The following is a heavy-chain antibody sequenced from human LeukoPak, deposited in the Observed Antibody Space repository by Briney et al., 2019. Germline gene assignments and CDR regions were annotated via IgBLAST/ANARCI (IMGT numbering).Heavy chain of an antibody. Sequence: PGESLKISRMGSRYSFTSYWIGWVRQMPGKGLEWMGIIYPGDSDTRYSPSFQGQVTSSADKSISTAYLQWSSLKASDTAMYYCARLAVAGTRVDYWGQGTLVTVSS. D-gene: IGHD6-19*01. CDR3: ARLAVAGTRVDY. V-gene: IGHV5-51*01. J-gene: IGHJ4*02. CDR1: RYSFTSYW. CDR2: IYPGDSDT.